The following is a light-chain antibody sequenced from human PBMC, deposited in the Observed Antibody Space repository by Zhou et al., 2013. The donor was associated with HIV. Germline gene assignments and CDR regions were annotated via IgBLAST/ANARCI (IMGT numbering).Light chain of an antibody. V-gene: IGKV2D-29*01. J-gene: IGKJ2*01. CDR1: QSLLHSDGKTY. CDR2: EVS. CDR3: MQXIHLQYT. Sequence: EIVMTQTPLFLSVAPGQPASIYCKSSQSLLHSDGKTYLYWYLQKPAQPPQLLFYEVSNRFSGVPDRFSGSGSGTDFTLKISRVEAEDVGIYYCMQXIHLQYTFGRGDQPWRS.